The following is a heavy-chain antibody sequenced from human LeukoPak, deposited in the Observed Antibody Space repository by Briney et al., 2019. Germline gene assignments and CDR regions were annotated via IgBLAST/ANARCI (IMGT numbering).Heavy chain of an antibody. CDR2: ISSSSSTI. J-gene: IGHJ6*03. D-gene: IGHD3-9*01. CDR1: GFTFSSYS. CDR3: ARDLLEYDILTGYYSLYYMDV. V-gene: IGHV3-48*01. Sequence: GGSLRLSCAASGFTFSSYSMNWVRQAPGKGLEWVSYISSSSSTIYYADSVKGRFTISRDNAKNSLYLQMNSLRAEDTAVYYCARDLLEYDILTGYYSLYYMDVWGKGTTVTISS.